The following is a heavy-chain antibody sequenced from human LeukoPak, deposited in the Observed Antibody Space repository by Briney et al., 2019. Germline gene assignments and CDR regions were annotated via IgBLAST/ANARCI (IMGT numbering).Heavy chain of an antibody. CDR1: GYTFTSYY. CDR2: INPNSGDT. CDR3: ARFPRKTVTTNY. D-gene: IGHD4-17*01. Sequence: ASVKVSCKASGYTFTSYYMHWVRQAPGQGLEWMGRINPNSGDTNYAQKFQGRVTMTRDTSISTAYMELSRLRSDDTAVYYCARFPRKTVTTNYWGQGTLVTVSS. V-gene: IGHV1-2*06. J-gene: IGHJ4*02.